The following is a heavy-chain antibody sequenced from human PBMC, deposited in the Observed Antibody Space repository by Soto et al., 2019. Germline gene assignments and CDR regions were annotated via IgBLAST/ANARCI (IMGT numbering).Heavy chain of an antibody. J-gene: IGHJ4*02. CDR2: IFSGGST. V-gene: IGHV3-53*02. Sequence: EVQLVETGGGLVQPGGSLRLSCAASGFTVFNNYMSWVRQAPGEGLEWVSVIFSGGSTSYADSVKGRFTVSRDSSKNTLYLQMNNLRAEDTAVYYCATHPSSLKWGQGTLVTVSP. CDR3: ATHPSSLK. CDR1: GFTVFNNY.